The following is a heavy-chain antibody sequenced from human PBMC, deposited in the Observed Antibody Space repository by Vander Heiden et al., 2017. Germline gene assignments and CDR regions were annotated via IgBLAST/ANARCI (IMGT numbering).Heavy chain of an antibody. CDR1: GFTFSNAW. CDR3: SYYYLSGSYPRFDY. V-gene: IGHV3-15*02. D-gene: IGHD3-22*01. J-gene: IGHJ4*02. CDR2: IKSTTDGGTA. Sequence: EVQLEESGGALVKPGGSLSLSCAASGFTFSNAWMSWVRQAPGKGLEWVGRIKSTTDGGTADYAAAVKGRFTISRDDSTDTLYLQMNSLETEDTAVYYCSYYYLSGSYPRFDYWGPGTLVTVSS.